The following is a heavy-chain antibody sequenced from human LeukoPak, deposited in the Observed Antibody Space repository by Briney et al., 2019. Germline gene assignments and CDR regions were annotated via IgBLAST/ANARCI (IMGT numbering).Heavy chain of an antibody. J-gene: IGHJ6*03. CDR1: GGTFSSYA. Sequence: SVKVSCKASGGTFSSYAISWVRQAPGQGLEWMGGIIPIFGTANYAQKFQGRVTITTDESTSTACMELSSLRSEDTAVYYCASRYGSGSYIYYYYMDVWGKGTTVTVSS. CDR2: IIPIFGTA. D-gene: IGHD3-10*01. V-gene: IGHV1-69*05. CDR3: ASRYGSGSYIYYYYMDV.